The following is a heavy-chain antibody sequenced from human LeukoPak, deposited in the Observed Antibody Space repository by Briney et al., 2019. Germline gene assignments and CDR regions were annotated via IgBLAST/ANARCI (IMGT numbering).Heavy chain of an antibody. CDR1: GGSISSYY. J-gene: IGHJ4*02. V-gene: IGHV4-59*08. Sequence: PSETLSLTCTVSGGSISSYYWSWIRQPPGKGLEWIGYIYYSGSTNYNPSLKSRVTISVDTSKNQFPLKLSSVTAADTAVYYCARQNRTWIQLWSASSPFDYWGQGTLVTVSS. D-gene: IGHD5-18*01. CDR2: IYYSGST. CDR3: ARQNRTWIQLWSASSPFDY.